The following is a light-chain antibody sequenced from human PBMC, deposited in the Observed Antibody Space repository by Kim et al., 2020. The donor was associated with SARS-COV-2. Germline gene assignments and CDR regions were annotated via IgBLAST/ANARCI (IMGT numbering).Light chain of an antibody. CDR2: GSN. CDR3: QSYDSNLSSWV. J-gene: IGLJ3*02. V-gene: IGLV1-40*01. CDR1: SSNIGAGYD. Sequence: QAVVTQPPSVSGAPGQRVRISCTGSSSNIGAGYDVYWYQQLPGTAPKLLMYGSNKRPSGVPDRFSGSKSGTSPSLAITGLQAEDEADYYCQSYDSNLSSWVFGGGTQLTVL.